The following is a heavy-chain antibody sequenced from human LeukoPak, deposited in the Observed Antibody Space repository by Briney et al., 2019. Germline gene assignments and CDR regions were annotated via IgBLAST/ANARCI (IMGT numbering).Heavy chain of an antibody. Sequence: SETLSLTCTVSGGSISSSSYYWGWIRQPPGKGLEWIGSIYYSGSTYYNPSLKSRVTMSVDTSKNQFSLKLSSVTAADTAVYYCAREGYYYYYMDVWGKGTTVTISS. J-gene: IGHJ6*03. V-gene: IGHV4-39*07. CDR2: IYYSGST. CDR3: AREGYYYYYMDV. CDR1: GGSISSSSYY.